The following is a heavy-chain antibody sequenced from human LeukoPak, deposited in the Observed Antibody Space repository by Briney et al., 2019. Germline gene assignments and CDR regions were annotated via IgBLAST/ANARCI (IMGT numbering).Heavy chain of an antibody. CDR1: GGSISSYY. CDR2: IYYSGST. Sequence: PSETLSLTCTVSGGSISSYYWSGIRQPPGKGLEWIGCIYYSGSTNYNPSLKSRVTISVDTSKNQFSLKLSSVTAADTAVYYCASGRLGSGHHWFDPWGQGTLVTVSS. D-gene: IGHD3-10*01. CDR3: ASGRLGSGHHWFDP. V-gene: IGHV4-59*01. J-gene: IGHJ5*02.